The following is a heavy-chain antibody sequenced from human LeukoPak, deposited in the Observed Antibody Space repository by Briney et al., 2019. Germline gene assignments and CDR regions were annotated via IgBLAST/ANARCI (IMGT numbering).Heavy chain of an antibody. CDR2: IIPIFGTA. J-gene: IGHJ5*02. Sequence: SVKVSCKASGGTFSSYAISWVRQAPGQGLEWMGGIIPIFGTANYAQKFQGRVTITTDESTSTACMELSSLRSEDTAVYYCAKDPHALEGASEVDPWGQGTLVTVSS. CDR3: AKDPHALEGASEVDP. D-gene: IGHD3-16*01. V-gene: IGHV1-69*05. CDR1: GGTFSSYA.